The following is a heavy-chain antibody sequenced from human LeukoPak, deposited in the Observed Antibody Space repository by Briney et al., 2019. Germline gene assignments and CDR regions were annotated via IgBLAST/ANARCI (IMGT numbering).Heavy chain of an antibody. Sequence: GGSLRLSCAASGFTFSSYSMNWVRQAPGKGLECVSYISSSSTTIYYADSVKGRFTISRDNAKNSLYLQMNSLRAEDTAVYYCARNFHRRLYDSSGYYPYWGQGTLVTVSS. J-gene: IGHJ4*02. D-gene: IGHD3-22*01. V-gene: IGHV3-48*01. CDR2: ISSSSTTI. CDR1: GFTFSSYS. CDR3: ARNFHRRLYDSSGYYPY.